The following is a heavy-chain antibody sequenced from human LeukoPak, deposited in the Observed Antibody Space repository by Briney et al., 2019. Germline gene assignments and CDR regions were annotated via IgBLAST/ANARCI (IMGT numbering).Heavy chain of an antibody. Sequence: SETLSLTCTVSGGSISSNFWAWIRQPPGKGLEWIGYIYYTGSTNYNPSLKSRVSISIDTSKTQFSLNLTSVTAADTAVYYCAKERSSGWYGTTFDYWGPGSLVTVSS. CDR3: AKERSSGWYGTTFDY. CDR1: GGSISSNF. J-gene: IGHJ4*02. CDR2: IYYTGST. V-gene: IGHV4-59*01. D-gene: IGHD6-19*01.